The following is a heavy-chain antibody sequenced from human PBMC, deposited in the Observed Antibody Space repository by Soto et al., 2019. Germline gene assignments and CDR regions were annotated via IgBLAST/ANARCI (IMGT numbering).Heavy chain of an antibody. Sequence: GGSLRLSCAASGFTFSSYWMSWVRQAPGKGLEWVANIKQDGSEKYYVDSVKGRFTLSRDNAKNSLHLQMNSLRAEDTAIYFCARVAYSYGWIYDYWGQGTLVTVSS. D-gene: IGHD6-19*01. CDR1: GFTFSSYW. CDR3: ARVAYSYGWIYDY. V-gene: IGHV3-7*01. J-gene: IGHJ4*01. CDR2: IKQDGSEK.